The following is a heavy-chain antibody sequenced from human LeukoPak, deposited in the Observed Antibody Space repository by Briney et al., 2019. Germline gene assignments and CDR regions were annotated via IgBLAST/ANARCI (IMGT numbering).Heavy chain of an antibody. Sequence: SETLSLTCTVSGGSISSYYWSWIRQPPGKGLEWIGYIYYSGSTNYNPSLKSRVTISVDTSKNQFSLKLSSVTAADTAVYYCARDRDGLGWFDPWAREPWSPSPQ. CDR3: ARDRDGLGWFDP. CDR1: GGSISSYY. CDR2: IYYSGST. D-gene: IGHD5-24*01. V-gene: IGHV4-59*01. J-gene: IGHJ5*02.